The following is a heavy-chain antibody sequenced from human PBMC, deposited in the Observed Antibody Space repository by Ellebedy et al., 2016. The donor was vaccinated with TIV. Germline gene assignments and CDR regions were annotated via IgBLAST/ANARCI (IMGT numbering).Heavy chain of an antibody. D-gene: IGHD3-16*01. Sequence: PGGSLRLSCAVSRLTFSRYEMRWVRQAPGKGLEWISYISSSGSNIYYADSVKGRFTISRDNAKNSLCLQINGLRAEDTAVYYCAISTVMIHFQHWGQGTLVTASS. J-gene: IGHJ1*01. V-gene: IGHV3-48*03. CDR1: RLTFSRYE. CDR2: ISSSGSNI. CDR3: AISTVMIHFQH.